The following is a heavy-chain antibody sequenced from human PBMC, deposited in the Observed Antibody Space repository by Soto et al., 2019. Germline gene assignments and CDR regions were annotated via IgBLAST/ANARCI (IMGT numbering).Heavy chain of an antibody. CDR3: ARDLGYRSGSYMPIDY. J-gene: IGHJ4*02. Sequence: ASVKVSCKASGYTFTSYGISWVRQAPGQGLEWMGWISAYNGNTNYAQKLQGRVTMTTDTSTSTAYMELRSLRSDDTAVYYCARDLGYRSGSYMPIDYWGQGTLVTVSS. V-gene: IGHV1-18*01. CDR1: GYTFTSYG. CDR2: ISAYNGNT. D-gene: IGHD1-26*01.